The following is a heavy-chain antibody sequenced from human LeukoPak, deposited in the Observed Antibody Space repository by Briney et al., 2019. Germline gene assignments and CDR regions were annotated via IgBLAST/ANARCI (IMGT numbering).Heavy chain of an antibody. D-gene: IGHD3-22*01. CDR2: IYTSGST. J-gene: IGHJ3*02. CDR1: GGSISSANYY. CDR3: ASCHMAYSSLSCAFDM. V-gene: IGHV4-61*02. Sequence: SETLSLTCTVSGGSISSANYYLNWIRQPAGKGLEWIGRIYTSGSTKYDPSLKSRVTISIDTSKNQFSLKLSSVTAADTAVYYCASCHMAYSSLSCAFDMWGQGTMVTVSS.